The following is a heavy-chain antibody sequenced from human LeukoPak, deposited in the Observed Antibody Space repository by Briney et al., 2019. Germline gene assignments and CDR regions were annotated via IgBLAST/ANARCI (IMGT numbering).Heavy chain of an antibody. CDR3: AKEKDNYYDSSGYL. J-gene: IGHJ4*02. CDR1: GFTFSSYG. D-gene: IGHD3-22*01. V-gene: IGHV3-30*02. Sequence: GGSLRLSCAASGFTFSSYGMHWVRQAPGKGLEWVAFIRYDGSNKCYADSVKGRFTISRDNSKNTLYLQMNSLRAEDTAVYYCAKEKDNYYDSSGYLWGQGTLVTVSS. CDR2: IRYDGSNK.